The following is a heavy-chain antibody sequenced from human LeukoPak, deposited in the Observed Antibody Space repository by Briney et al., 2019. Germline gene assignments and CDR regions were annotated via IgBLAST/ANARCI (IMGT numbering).Heavy chain of an antibody. V-gene: IGHV4-31*03. CDR2: IYYSGST. D-gene: IGHD3-22*01. CDR1: GGSISSGGYS. CDR3: ARGYSSPPYYYDSSGYAYYFDY. J-gene: IGHJ4*02. Sequence: SETLSLTCTVSGGSISSGGYSWSWIRQHPGKGLEWIGYIYYSGSTYYNPSLKSRVTISVDTSKNQFSLKLSSVTAADTAVYYCARGYSSPPYYYDSSGYAYYFDYWGQGTLVTVSS.